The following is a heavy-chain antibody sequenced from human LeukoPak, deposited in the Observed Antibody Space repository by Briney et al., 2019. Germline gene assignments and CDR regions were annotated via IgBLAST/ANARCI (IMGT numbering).Heavy chain of an antibody. CDR3: ARDRDGGITLVRGVPDAFDI. D-gene: IGHD3-10*01. CDR1: GYTFTGYS. CDR2: INPKNGGT. J-gene: IGHJ3*02. V-gene: IGHV1-2*02. Sequence: ASVKVSCKASGYTFTGYSMHWVRQAPGQGLEWMGWINPKNGGTNYAQKFQGRVTMTTDTYTSKAYMELRSLRSDDTAVYYCARDRDGGITLVRGVPDAFDIWGQGTMVTVSS.